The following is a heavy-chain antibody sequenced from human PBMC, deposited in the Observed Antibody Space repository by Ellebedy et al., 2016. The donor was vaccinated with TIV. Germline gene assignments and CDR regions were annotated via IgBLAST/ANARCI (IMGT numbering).Heavy chain of an antibody. CDR1: GFTFSGSA. CDR2: IRSKANSYAT. CDR3: TIGYYGDSPTSYYYGMDV. Sequence: GGSLRLSXAASGFTFSGSAMHWVRQASGKGLEWVGRIRSKANSYATAYAASVKGRFTISRDDSKNTAYLQMNSLKTEDTAVYYCTIGYYGDSPTSYYYGMDVWGQGTTVTVSS. J-gene: IGHJ6*02. D-gene: IGHD4-17*01. V-gene: IGHV3-73*01.